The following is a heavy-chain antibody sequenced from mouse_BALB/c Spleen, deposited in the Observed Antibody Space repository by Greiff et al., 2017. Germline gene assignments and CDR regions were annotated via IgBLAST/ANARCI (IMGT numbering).Heavy chain of an antibody. V-gene: IGHV7-3*02. Sequence: EVQLQQSGGGLVQPGGSLRLSCATSGFTFTDYYMSWVRQPPGKALEWLGFIRNKANGYTTEYSASVKGRFTISRDNSQSILYLQMNTLRAEDSATYYCARDIYAMDYWGQGTSVTVSS. CDR3: ARDIYAMDY. CDR2: IRNKANGYTT. CDR1: GFTFTDYY. J-gene: IGHJ4*01.